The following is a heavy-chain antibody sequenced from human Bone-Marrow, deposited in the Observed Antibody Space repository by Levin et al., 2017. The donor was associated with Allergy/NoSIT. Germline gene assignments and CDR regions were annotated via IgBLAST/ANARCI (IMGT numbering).Heavy chain of an antibody. V-gene: IGHV4-59*01. D-gene: IGHD3-22*01. CDR1: GGSISGYY. CDR3: ARDLQYESGGYYPGWFDP. Sequence: SETLSLTCTVSGGSISGYYWSWIRQPPGKGLEWIGYIHYTGRTDYDPSLKSRVTISVDTSKNQFSLKLISVTAADTALYYCARDLQYESGGYYPGWFDPWGQGTLVTVSS. CDR2: IHYTGRT. J-gene: IGHJ5*02.